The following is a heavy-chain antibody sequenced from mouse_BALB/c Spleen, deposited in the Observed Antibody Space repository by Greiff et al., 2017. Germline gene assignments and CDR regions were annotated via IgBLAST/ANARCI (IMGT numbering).Heavy chain of an antibody. Sequence: VQLQQSGPELVKPGASVKMSCKASGYTFTSYVMHWVKQKPGQGLEWIGYINPYNDGTKYNEKFKGKATLTSDKSSSTAYMELSSLTSEDSAVYYCARPPHYDYVAWFAYWGQGTLVTVSA. CDR2: INPYNDGT. CDR1: GYTFTSYV. V-gene: IGHV1-14*01. J-gene: IGHJ3*01. CDR3: ARPPHYDYVAWFAY. D-gene: IGHD2-4*01.